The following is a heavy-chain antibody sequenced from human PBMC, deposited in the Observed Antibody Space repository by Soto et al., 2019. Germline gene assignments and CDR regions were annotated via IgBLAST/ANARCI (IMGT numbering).Heavy chain of an antibody. CDR2: IYPGDSDT. J-gene: IGHJ4*02. Sequence: PGESLKISCKGSGYNFTSYWIAWVRQMPGKGLEWMGIIYPGDSDTRYSPSFQGQVTISADKSISTAFLQWSRLKASDTAIFYCARTYYYDSSDYYPFDFWGQGTLVTVPS. CDR3: ARTYYYDSSDYYPFDF. D-gene: IGHD3-22*01. CDR1: GYNFTSYW. V-gene: IGHV5-51*01.